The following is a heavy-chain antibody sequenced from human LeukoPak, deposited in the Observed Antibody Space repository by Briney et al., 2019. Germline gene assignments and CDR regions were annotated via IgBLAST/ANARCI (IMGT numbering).Heavy chain of an antibody. V-gene: IGHV3-66*01. CDR3: ARSGTTVTAEAFDY. J-gene: IGHJ4*02. CDR1: GFTVSSNY. CDR2: IYSGGST. D-gene: IGHD4-17*01. Sequence: PGGSLRLSCAASGFTVSSNYMSWVRQAPGKGLEWVSVIYSGGSTYYAESVKGRFTTSRDNSKNTLYLQMNSLRAEDTAVYYCARSGTTVTAEAFDYWGQGTLVTVSS.